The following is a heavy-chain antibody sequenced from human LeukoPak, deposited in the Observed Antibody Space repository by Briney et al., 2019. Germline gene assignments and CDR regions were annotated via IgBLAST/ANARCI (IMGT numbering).Heavy chain of an antibody. CDR1: GFTFNNYA. J-gene: IGHJ4*02. Sequence: GGSLRLSCAASGFTFNNYAMSWVRQAPGKGLEWVSAISGSGDNTYYADSVKGRFTISRDNSKNTLYLLMNSLRAEDTAVFYYAKDPGGSGNFFDYWGQGTLVTVSS. V-gene: IGHV3-23*01. CDR3: AKDPGGSGNFFDY. D-gene: IGHD3-10*01. CDR2: ISGSGDNT.